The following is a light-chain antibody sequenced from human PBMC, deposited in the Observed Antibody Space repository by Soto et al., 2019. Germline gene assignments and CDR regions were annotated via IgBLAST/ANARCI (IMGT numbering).Light chain of an antibody. Sequence: DIQMTQSPSSLSASVGDRVTITCRASQSISTYLNWYQQKPGKAPNLLIYAASSLHSGVPSRFSGGGSGTDFTLTITSLQPEDCATYYCEQSYTPPRTFGQGTKVEVK. CDR3: EQSYTPPRT. CDR1: QSISTY. J-gene: IGKJ1*01. CDR2: AAS. V-gene: IGKV1-39*01.